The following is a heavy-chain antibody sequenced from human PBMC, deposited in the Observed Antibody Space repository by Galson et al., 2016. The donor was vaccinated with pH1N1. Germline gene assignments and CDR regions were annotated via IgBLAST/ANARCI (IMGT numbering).Heavy chain of an antibody. V-gene: IGHV3-33*06. CDR2: IWYDGSVT. Sequence: SLRLSCAASGFTFSSYGMHWVRQAPGKGLEWVARIWYDGSVTYHADSVMGRFTISRDNSKNTLYLQMNSLRAEDTAVYYCAKERHGDYAPLYGMDVWGQGTTVIVSS. CDR1: GFTFSSYG. J-gene: IGHJ6*02. CDR3: AKERHGDYAPLYGMDV. D-gene: IGHD4-17*01.